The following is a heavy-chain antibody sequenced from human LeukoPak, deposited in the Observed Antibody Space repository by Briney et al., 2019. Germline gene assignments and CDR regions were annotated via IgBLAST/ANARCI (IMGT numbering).Heavy chain of an antibody. CDR1: GFTFSSYS. Sequence: GGSLRLSCAASGFTFSSYSMNLVRQAPGKGLEWVSYISSSSSTIYYADSVKGRFTISRDNAKNSLYLQMNSLRAEDTAVYYCARVGTMVRGVHFDYWGQGTLVTVSS. D-gene: IGHD3-10*01. V-gene: IGHV3-48*01. CDR3: ARVGTMVRGVHFDY. J-gene: IGHJ4*02. CDR2: ISSSSSTI.